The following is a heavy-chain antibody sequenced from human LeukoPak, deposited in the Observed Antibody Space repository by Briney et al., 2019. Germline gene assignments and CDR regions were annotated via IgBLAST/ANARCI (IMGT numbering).Heavy chain of an antibody. V-gene: IGHV1-46*01. CDR3: ARVRICSSTSCYTGRYFDY. CDR2: INPSGGST. D-gene: IGHD2-2*02. CDR1: GYTFTSYY. Sequence: ASVKVSCKASGYTFTSYYMHWVRQAPGQGLEWMGIINPSGGSTSYAQKFQGRVTMTRDTSTSTVYMELSSLRSEDTAVYYRARVRICSSTSCYTGRYFDYWGQGTLVTVSS. J-gene: IGHJ4*02.